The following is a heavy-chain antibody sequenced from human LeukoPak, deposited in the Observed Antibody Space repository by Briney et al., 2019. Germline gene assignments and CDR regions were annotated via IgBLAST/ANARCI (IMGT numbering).Heavy chain of an antibody. D-gene: IGHD5-12*01. CDR2: INHSGST. Sequence: SETLSLTCAVYGGSFSGYYWSWIRQPPGKGLEWIGEINHSGSTNYNPSLKSRVTISVDTSKNQFSLKLSSVTAADTAVYYCARDSVATIHWGQGTLVTVSS. V-gene: IGHV4-34*01. J-gene: IGHJ4*02. CDR1: GGSFSGYY. CDR3: ARDSVATIH.